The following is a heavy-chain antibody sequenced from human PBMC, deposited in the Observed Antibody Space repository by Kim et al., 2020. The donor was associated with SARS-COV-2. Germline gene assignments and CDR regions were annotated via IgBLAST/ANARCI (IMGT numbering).Heavy chain of an antibody. CDR3: ARDRPCYDFWSGYYPTHYGMDA. J-gene: IGHJ6*02. CDR1: GDSVSSNSAA. CDR2: TYYRSKWYN. V-gene: IGHV6-1*01. D-gene: IGHD3-3*01. Sequence: SQTLSLTCAISGDSVSSNSAAWNWIRQSPSRGLEWLGRTYYRSKWYNDYAVSVKSRITINPDTSKNQLSLQLNSVTPEDTAVYYCARDRPCYDFWSGYYPTHYGMDACGQGTTVTVSS.